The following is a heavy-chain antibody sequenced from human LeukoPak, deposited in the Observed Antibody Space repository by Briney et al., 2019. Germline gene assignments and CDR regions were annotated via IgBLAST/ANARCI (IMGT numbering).Heavy chain of an antibody. J-gene: IGHJ4*02. D-gene: IGHD1-1*01. Sequence: GGSLRLSCVVSGFNVYNNYMCWVRQAPGKGLEWVSLIYSHDGTSYADSAKGRFTISRDRSKNTLYLQMNSLRVEDTAVYYCTRGPNDYFKWGQGTLVTVSS. CDR2: IYSHDGT. CDR1: GFNVYNNY. V-gene: IGHV3-66*01. CDR3: TRGPNDYFK.